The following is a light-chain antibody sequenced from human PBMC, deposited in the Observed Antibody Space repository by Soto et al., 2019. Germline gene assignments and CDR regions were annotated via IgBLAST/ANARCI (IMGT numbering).Light chain of an antibody. CDR3: SSYTNSTTYV. CDR1: RSDVGGYKY. V-gene: IGLV2-14*01. Sequence: QSALTQPASVSGSPGQSITISCTGTRSDVGGYKYVSWYQQRPGKAPKVMIYEVSNRPSGISNRFSGSKSGNTASLTISGRQAEDEADYWCSSYTNSTTYVFGTGTKLTVL. CDR2: EVS. J-gene: IGLJ1*01.